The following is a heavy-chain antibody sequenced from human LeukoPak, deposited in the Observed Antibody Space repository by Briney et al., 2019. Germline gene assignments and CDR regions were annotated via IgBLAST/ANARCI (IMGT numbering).Heavy chain of an antibody. Sequence: ASVKVSCKASGYTFTSYDVNWVRQATGQGLEWMGWVNPNSGNTAYAQNFQGRVTMTSDTSINTACMELSSLRSEDTAVYYCARGAWTSSFDYWGQGTLVTVSS. CDR2: VNPNSGNT. V-gene: IGHV1-8*01. CDR1: GYTFTSYD. D-gene: IGHD6-6*01. CDR3: ARGAWTSSFDY. J-gene: IGHJ4*02.